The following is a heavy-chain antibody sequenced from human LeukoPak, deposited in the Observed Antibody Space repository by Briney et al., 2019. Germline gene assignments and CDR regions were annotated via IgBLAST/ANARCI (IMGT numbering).Heavy chain of an antibody. CDR2: ISGSGTEI. CDR3: ARVWGTYYKGHFDY. Sequence: GGSLRLSCAASGFTFSSYSKNWVRQAPGKGLEWVSYISGSGTEIYYADSVKGRFTISRDNAKNALYLQMNSLSAEDTAVYYCARVWGTYYKGHFDYWGQGTLVTVSS. D-gene: IGHD3-10*01. CDR1: GFTFSSYS. J-gene: IGHJ4*02. V-gene: IGHV3-21*01.